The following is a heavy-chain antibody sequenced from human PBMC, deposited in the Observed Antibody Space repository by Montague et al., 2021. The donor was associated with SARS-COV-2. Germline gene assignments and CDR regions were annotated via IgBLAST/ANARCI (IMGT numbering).Heavy chain of an antibody. Sequence: TLSLTCTVSGDSISSCGYYWSWIRQHPGKGLEWIGYIYYSGSTYYNPSLKSRVTISVYTSKNQFSLKLISVTAADTAVYYCARVRITMIVVVAAFDIWGRGTMVTVSS. CDR3: ARVRITMIVVVAAFDI. CDR1: GDSISSCGYY. J-gene: IGHJ3*02. V-gene: IGHV4-31*03. CDR2: IYYSGST. D-gene: IGHD3-22*01.